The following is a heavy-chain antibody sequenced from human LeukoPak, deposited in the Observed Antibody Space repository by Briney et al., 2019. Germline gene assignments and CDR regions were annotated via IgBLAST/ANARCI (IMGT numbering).Heavy chain of an antibody. J-gene: IGHJ4*02. D-gene: IGHD3-10*01. Sequence: GGSLRLSCAASGFTFNIHGMNWVRQAPGKGPEWVSGIGPSGDKTYYADAVKGRFTISRDNSKNTVYLQMNSLRAEDTAVYYCAKDGEWGQFDNWGQGTLVTVSS. V-gene: IGHV3-23*01. CDR2: IGPSGDKT. CDR1: GFTFNIHG. CDR3: AKDGEWGQFDN.